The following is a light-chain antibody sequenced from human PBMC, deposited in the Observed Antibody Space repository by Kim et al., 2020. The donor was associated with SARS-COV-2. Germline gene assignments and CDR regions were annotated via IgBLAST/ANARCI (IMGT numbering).Light chain of an antibody. V-gene: IGKV3-15*01. Sequence: SPGERATLSCRASQSVSSNLAWYQQNPGQAPRRLIYGASTRDTGIQARFSGSGSGTEFTLTISSLQSEEFAVYYCQQYNNWPPLTFGGGTKVDIK. CDR1: QSVSSN. CDR3: QQYNNWPPLT. CDR2: GAS. J-gene: IGKJ4*01.